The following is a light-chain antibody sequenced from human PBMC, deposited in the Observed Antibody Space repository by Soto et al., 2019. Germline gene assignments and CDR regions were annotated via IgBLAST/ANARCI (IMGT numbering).Light chain of an antibody. CDR3: AAWDGTLSGWV. CDR1: SSNIGDNS. J-gene: IGLJ3*02. V-gene: IGLV1-44*01. CDR2: TND. Sequence: QSVLTQPPSASGTPGQTVAISCSGSSSNIGDNSVNWYPQLPGTAPKLVIYTNDKRPSGVPDRFSGSKSGTSASLAISGLQSEDEAEYYCAAWDGTLSGWVFGGGTKLTVL.